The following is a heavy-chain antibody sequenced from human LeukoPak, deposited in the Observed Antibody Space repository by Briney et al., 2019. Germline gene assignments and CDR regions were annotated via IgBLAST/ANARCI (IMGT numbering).Heavy chain of an antibody. Sequence: NASETLSLTCAVYGGSFSGYYWSWIRQPPGKGLEWIGEINHSGSTNYNPSLKSRVTISVDTSKNQFSLKPSSVTAADTAVYYCARVSHDSSGYYDDAFDIWGQGTMVTVSS. CDR3: ARVSHDSSGYYDDAFDI. J-gene: IGHJ3*02. CDR2: INHSGST. V-gene: IGHV4-34*01. D-gene: IGHD3-22*01. CDR1: GGSFSGYY.